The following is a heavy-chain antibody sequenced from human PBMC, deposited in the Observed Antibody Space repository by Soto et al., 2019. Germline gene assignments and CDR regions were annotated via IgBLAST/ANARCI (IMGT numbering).Heavy chain of an antibody. J-gene: IGHJ3*02. Sequence: SLRLSCAASGFTVSSNYMSWVRQAPGKGLEWVSVIYSGGSTYYADSVKGRFTISRDNSKNTLYLQMNSLRAEDTAVYYCATGALPEEFDAFDIWGQGTMVTVSS. CDR3: ATGALPEEFDAFDI. V-gene: IGHV3-66*01. CDR1: GFTVSSNY. D-gene: IGHD7-27*01. CDR2: IYSGGST.